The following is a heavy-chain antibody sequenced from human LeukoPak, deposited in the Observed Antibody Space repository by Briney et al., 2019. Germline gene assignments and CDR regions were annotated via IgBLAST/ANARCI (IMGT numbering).Heavy chain of an antibody. CDR2: INHSGST. D-gene: IGHD4-17*01. CDR3: ARSDYGDYAWFDP. CDR1: GGSFSGYY. V-gene: IGHV4-34*01. J-gene: IGHJ5*02. Sequence: SETLSLTCAVYGGSFSGYYWSWLRQPPGKGLEWIGEINHSGSTNYNPSLKSRVTISVDTSKNQFSLKLSSVTAADTAVYYCARSDYGDYAWFDPWGQGTLVTVSS.